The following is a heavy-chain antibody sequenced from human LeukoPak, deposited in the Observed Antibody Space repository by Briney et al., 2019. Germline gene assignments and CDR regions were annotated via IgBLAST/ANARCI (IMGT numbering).Heavy chain of an antibody. CDR3: ARAESGGFDP. V-gene: IGHV3-21*01. Sequence: GGSLRLSCAASGFTFSNAWMSWVRQAPGKGLEWVSSISSSSSYIYYADSVKGRFTISRDNAKNSLYLQMNSLRAEDTAVYYCARAESGGFDPWGQGTLVTVSS. D-gene: IGHD3-10*01. CDR2: ISSSSSYI. J-gene: IGHJ5*02. CDR1: GFTFSNAW.